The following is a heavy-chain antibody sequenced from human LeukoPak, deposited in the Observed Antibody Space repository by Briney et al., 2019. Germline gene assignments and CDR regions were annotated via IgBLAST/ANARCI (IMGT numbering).Heavy chain of an antibody. CDR2: ISFDGSNY. V-gene: IGHV3-30*18. CDR1: GFTFSSYG. Sequence: GRSLRLSCAASGFTFSSYGMHWVRQAPGKGLDWVAAISFDGSNYYYADSVKGRFTVSRDNSKNTLYLQMNSLRAEDTAVYYCAKDQARGFVGNNWFDPWGQGTLVTVSS. D-gene: IGHD2-15*01. CDR3: AKDQARGFVGNNWFDP. J-gene: IGHJ5*02.